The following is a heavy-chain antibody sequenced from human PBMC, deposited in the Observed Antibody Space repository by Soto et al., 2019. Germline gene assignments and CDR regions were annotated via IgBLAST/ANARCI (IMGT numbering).Heavy chain of an antibody. CDR3: ASAGGYDSVDY. Sequence: QLQLQESGSGVVKTSETLSLTCTVSGASISYGGFSWSWMRQSPGKGLEWIGYISHLENTSLHPSFNRQLTMSLARTRNQFSLTLRSVTAADMAVDYCASAGGYDSVDYWGQGVQATVPS. J-gene: IGHJ4*02. D-gene: IGHD5-12*01. CDR1: GASISYGGFS. V-gene: IGHV4-30-2*06. CDR2: ISHLENT.